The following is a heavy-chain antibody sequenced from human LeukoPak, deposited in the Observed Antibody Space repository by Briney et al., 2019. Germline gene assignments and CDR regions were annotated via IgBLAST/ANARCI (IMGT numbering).Heavy chain of an antibody. Sequence: GGSLRLSCAASGFTFISYWMSWVRQAPGKGLEWVANIKQDGSEKYYVDSVKGRFTISRNNAKNSLYLQMNSLRAEDTAVYYCARDRDGPPPDYWGQGTLVTVSS. CDR1: GFTFISYW. CDR3: ARDRDGPPPDY. CDR2: IKQDGSEK. D-gene: IGHD3-10*01. J-gene: IGHJ4*02. V-gene: IGHV3-7*01.